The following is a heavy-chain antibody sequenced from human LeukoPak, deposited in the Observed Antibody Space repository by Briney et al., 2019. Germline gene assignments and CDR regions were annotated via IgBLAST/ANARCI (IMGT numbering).Heavy chain of an antibody. CDR1: GFTFSIYA. V-gene: IGHV3-23*01. CDR2: ISGSGGST. D-gene: IGHD6-19*01. CDR3: AKDGIIAVAGTMDY. J-gene: IGHJ4*02. Sequence: GGSLRLSCAASGFTFSIYAMSLVRQAPGKGLEWVSAISGSGGSTYYADSVKVRFTISRDNSKNTLHLQMNSLRADDTAVYYCAKDGIIAVAGTMDYWGQGTLVTVSS.